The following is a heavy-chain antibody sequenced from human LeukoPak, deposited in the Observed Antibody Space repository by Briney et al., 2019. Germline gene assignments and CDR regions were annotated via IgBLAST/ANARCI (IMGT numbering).Heavy chain of an antibody. CDR1: GFAVSRNY. J-gene: IGHJ4*02. V-gene: IGHV3-53*01. Sequence: GGSLRLSCAASGFAVSRNYMSWVRQAPGKGLEWVSEIYRDDSTYYAASVKGRFSIFRDNSKNTLYLQMNSLRAEDTAVYYCARGPTYYDFWSHEYYFDYWGQGTLVTVSS. CDR2: IYRDDST. CDR3: ARGPTYYDFWSHEYYFDY. D-gene: IGHD3-3*01.